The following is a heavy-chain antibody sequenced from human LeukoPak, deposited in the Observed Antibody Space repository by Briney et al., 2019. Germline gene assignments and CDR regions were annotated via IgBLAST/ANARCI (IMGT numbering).Heavy chain of an antibody. V-gene: IGHV3-23*01. J-gene: IGHJ5*01. D-gene: IGHD4-17*01. Sequence: PGGSLRLSCAASKFIFSSYGLSWVRQAPGKEGLEWVSGISGTGGTTYYADSVEGRFTISRDNSKDTLYLQMSSLRAEDTAVYFCAEDSSYGDYRWFDSWGQGTLVTVSS. CDR3: AEDSSYGDYRWFDS. CDR2: ISGTGGTT. CDR1: KFIFSSYG.